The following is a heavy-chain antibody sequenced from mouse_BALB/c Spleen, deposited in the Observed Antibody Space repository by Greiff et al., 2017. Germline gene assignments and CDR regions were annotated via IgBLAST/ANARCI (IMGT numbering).Heavy chain of an antibody. CDR1: GYAFTNYL. CDR2: INPGSGGT. V-gene: IGHV1-54*01. Sequence: QVQLQQSGAELVRPGTSVKVSCKASGYAFTNYLIEWVKQRPGQGLEWIGVINPGSGGTNYNEKFKGKATLTADKSSSTAYMQLSSLTSDDSAVYCCARRGVTTALDYWGQGTTLTVSS. D-gene: IGHD1-2*01. CDR3: ARRGVTTALDY. J-gene: IGHJ2*01.